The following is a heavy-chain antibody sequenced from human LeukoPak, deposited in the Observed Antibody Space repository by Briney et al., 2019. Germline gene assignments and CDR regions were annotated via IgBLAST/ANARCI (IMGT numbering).Heavy chain of an antibody. V-gene: IGHV3-23*01. CDR3: ATDPATVGVTTRDY. Sequence: GGSLRLSCAASGFTFSSYAMSWVRQAPGKGLEWVSAISGGGVTTYYADSVKGRFTISRDNSKNTLYLQMNTLRANDTAVYFCATDPATVGVTTRDYWGQGTPVTVSS. D-gene: IGHD1-26*01. J-gene: IGHJ4*02. CDR2: ISGGGVTT. CDR1: GFTFSSYA.